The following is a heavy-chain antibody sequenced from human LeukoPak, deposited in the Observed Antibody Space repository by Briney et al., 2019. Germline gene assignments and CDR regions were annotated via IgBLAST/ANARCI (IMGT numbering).Heavy chain of an antibody. CDR1: GDSISTYY. V-gene: IGHV4-59*01. D-gene: IGHD6-13*01. CDR2: IYYSGII. Sequence: SETLSLTCAVSGDSISTYYWSWIRQPPGKGLEWIGYIYYSGIINYNPSLKSRVTISVDTSKNQFSLKLSSVTAADTAVYYCAREGLYSSSWTVFDYWGQGTLVTVSS. J-gene: IGHJ4*02. CDR3: AREGLYSSSWTVFDY.